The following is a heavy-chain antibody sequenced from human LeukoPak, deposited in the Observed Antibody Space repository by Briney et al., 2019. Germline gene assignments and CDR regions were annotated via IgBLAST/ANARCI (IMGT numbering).Heavy chain of an antibody. CDR2: MSGSGGST. D-gene: IGHD1-7*01. CDR1: GFTFSSYA. CDR3: AKDSETGTVSGRSMDV. J-gene: IGHJ6*03. Sequence: QSGGSLRLSCAASGFTFSSYAMSWVRQAPGKGLEWVSAMSGSGGSTYYADSVKGRFTISRDNSKNTLYLQMNSLRAEDTAVYYCAKDSETGTVSGRSMDVWGKGTTVTVSS. V-gene: IGHV3-23*01.